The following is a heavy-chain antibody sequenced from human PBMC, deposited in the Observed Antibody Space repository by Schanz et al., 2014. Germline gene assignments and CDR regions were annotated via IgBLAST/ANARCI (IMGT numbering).Heavy chain of an antibody. J-gene: IGHJ5*02. CDR2: INTNNGDP. CDR3: ARGGVVVVTAALNWFDP. CDR1: GYTFTSFA. D-gene: IGHD2-15*01. Sequence: QVQLVQSGSELKKPGASVKVSCKASGYTFTSFAMNWVRQAPGQGLEWMGWINTNNGDPTYAQGFTGRFVFSLDTSVSTAYLQISSPKAEDTAVYYCARGGVVVVTAALNWFDPWGQGTLVTVSS. V-gene: IGHV7-4-1*02.